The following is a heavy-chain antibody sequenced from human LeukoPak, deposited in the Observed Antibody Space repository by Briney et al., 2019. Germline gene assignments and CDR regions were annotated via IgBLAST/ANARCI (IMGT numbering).Heavy chain of an antibody. Sequence: GGSLRLSCAASGFTFSSYSMNWVRQAPGKGLEWVSYISSSSTIYYADSVKGRFTISRDNAKNSLYLHMSSLRAEDTAVYYCARGKYFFESWGQGTLVTVSS. V-gene: IGHV3-48*04. D-gene: IGHD3-9*01. CDR1: GFTFSSYS. J-gene: IGHJ5*01. CDR2: ISSSSTI. CDR3: ARGKYFFES.